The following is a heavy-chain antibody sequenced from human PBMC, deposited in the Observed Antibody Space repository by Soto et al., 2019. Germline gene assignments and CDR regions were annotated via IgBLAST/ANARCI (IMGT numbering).Heavy chain of an antibody. V-gene: IGHV3-20*04. Sequence: GGSLRLSCAASGFTIDNYGMSWVRQVPGKGLEWVSGMYWKDGNTHYADSVKGRFTISRDNAKNSLFLQLNSLRAEDTALYYCVRPGDYRSGSYWFFFDYGGRGALVTVSS. CDR2: MYWKDGNT. CDR3: VRPGDYRSGSYWFFFDY. D-gene: IGHD3-10*01. CDR1: GFTIDNYG. J-gene: IGHJ4*02.